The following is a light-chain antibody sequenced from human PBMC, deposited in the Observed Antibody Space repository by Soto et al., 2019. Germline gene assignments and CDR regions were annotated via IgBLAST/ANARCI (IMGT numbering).Light chain of an antibody. Sequence: DIQLTQSPSFLSASVGDRVTITCRASQGISSYLAWYQQKPGKTPKLLIYAASTLQSWVPSRFSGSGSGTEFTLTIGSLQPEDFATYYCQQLNSYTPTTFGGGKKVEIK. CDR3: QQLNSYTPTT. CDR1: QGISSY. CDR2: AAS. V-gene: IGKV1-9*01. J-gene: IGKJ4*01.